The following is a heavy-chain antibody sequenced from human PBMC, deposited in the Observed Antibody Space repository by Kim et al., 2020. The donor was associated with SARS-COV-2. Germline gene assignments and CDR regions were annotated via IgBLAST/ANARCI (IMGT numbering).Heavy chain of an antibody. CDR1: GGSISSGGYY. CDR3: ARGHRGGNVVVPAARSPRYNWFDP. D-gene: IGHD2-2*01. J-gene: IGHJ5*02. V-gene: IGHV4-31*03. Sequence: SETLSLTCTVSGGSISSGGYYWSWIRQHPGKGLEWIGYIYYSGSTYYNPSLKSRVTISVDTSKNQFSLKLSSVTAADTAGYYCARGHRGGNVVVPAARSPRYNWFDPWGQGTLVTVSS. CDR2: IYYSGST.